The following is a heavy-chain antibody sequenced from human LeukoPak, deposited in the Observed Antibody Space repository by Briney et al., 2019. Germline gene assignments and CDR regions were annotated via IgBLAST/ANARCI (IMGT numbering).Heavy chain of an antibody. CDR2: ISSDESDK. V-gene: IGHV3-30*18. Sequence: GGSLSLPCSASGFTFSNYGIHWVRQAPGNGLERVAVISSDESDKYYTDSVKGLFTISRDNSKNALYLQMSSLRPDDTALYYCAKEILAATTPTPDFWGQGTLVTVSS. D-gene: IGHD1-26*01. J-gene: IGHJ4*02. CDR1: GFTFSNYG. CDR3: AKEILAATTPTPDF.